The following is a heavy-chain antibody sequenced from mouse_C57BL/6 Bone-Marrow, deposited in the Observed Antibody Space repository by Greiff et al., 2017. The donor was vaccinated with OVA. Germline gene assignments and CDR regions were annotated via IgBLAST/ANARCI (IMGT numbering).Heavy chain of an antibody. CDR2: IDPSDSYT. Sequence: QVQLQQPGAELVMPGASVKLSCKASGYTFTSYWMHWVKQRPGQGLEWIGEIDPSDSYTNYNQKFKGKSTLTVDKSSSTAYMQLSSLTSEDTAVYYCTTYRYWGQGSTLTVSS. CDR3: TTYRY. D-gene: IGHD5-5*01. J-gene: IGHJ2*01. V-gene: IGHV1-69*01. CDR1: GYTFTSYW.